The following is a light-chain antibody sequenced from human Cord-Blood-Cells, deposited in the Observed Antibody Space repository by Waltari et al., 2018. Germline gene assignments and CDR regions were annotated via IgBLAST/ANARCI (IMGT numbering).Light chain of an antibody. V-gene: IGLV2-8*01. CDR2: EVS. CDR1: SSDVGGYYS. Sequence: QSALTQPPSASGSPGQSVPIPRNGTSSDVGGYYSVSWYQQHPGKAPKLMLYEVSKRPSGVPDRFSGSKSGNTASLTVSGLQAEDEADYYCSSYAGSNNLVFGGGTKLTVL. J-gene: IGLJ2*01. CDR3: SSYAGSNNLV.